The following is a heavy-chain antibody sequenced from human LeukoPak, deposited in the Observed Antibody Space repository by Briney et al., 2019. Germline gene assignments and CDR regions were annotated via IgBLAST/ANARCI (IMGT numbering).Heavy chain of an antibody. Sequence: PGGSLRLSCAASGFTFSTYAINWVRQAPGKGLEWVSSINSAGTSKKYADSLKGRFTISRDNAKNSFFLQLSSLRDEDTAVYYCARGRNAGGPYYSDYWGQGTLVTVSS. CDR2: INSAGTSK. D-gene: IGHD4-23*01. CDR1: GFTFSTYA. V-gene: IGHV3-21*01. CDR3: ARGRNAGGPYYSDY. J-gene: IGHJ4*02.